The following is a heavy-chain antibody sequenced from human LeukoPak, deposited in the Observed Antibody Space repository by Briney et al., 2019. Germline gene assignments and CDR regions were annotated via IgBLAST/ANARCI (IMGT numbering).Heavy chain of an antibody. CDR3: ARGSYDYLFLDY. D-gene: IGHD5-18*01. Sequence: GGSLSLSCAASGFTFSSYWMSWVRQAPGKGLECVANIKQDGSEKYYVDSVKGRFTISRDNTENSLYLQMNSLTAEDTAVYYCARGSYDYLFLDYWGQGTLVTVSS. V-gene: IGHV3-7*04. CDR2: IKQDGSEK. CDR1: GFTFSSYW. J-gene: IGHJ4*02.